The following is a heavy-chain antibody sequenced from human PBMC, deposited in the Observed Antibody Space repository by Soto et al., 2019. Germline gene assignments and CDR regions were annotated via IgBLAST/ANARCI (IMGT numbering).Heavy chain of an antibody. CDR3: ARDPTIFGVVNWFGP. D-gene: IGHD3-3*01. Sequence: GASVKVSCKASGYTFTSYGTSWVRQAPGQGLEWMGWISAYNGNTNYAQKLQGRVTMTTDTSTSTAYMELRSLRSDDTAVYYCARDPTIFGVVNWFGPWGQGTLVTVSS. CDR1: GYTFTSYG. CDR2: ISAYNGNT. V-gene: IGHV1-18*01. J-gene: IGHJ5*02.